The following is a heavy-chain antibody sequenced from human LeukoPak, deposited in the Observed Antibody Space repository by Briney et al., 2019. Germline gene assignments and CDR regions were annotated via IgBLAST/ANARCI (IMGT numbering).Heavy chain of an antibody. J-gene: IGHJ4*02. Sequence: GGSLRLSCAASGFTFSSYGVHWVRQAPGKGLEWVAVIWFDGSNKYYADSVKGRFTISRDNSKNTLYLQMNSLRAEDTAVYYCARDRDWGCSYCSYWGQGTPVTVSS. CDR2: IWFDGSNK. V-gene: IGHV3-33*01. CDR1: GFTFSSYG. D-gene: IGHD7-27*01. CDR3: ARDRDWGCSYCSY.